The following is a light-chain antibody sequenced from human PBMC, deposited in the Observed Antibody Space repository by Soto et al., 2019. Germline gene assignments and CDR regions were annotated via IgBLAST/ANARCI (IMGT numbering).Light chain of an antibody. Sequence: QSALTQPASVSGSPGQSITISCTGTSSDVGGYNYVSWYQQNPGKAPKLMIYEVSNRPSGVSNRFSGSKSGNMASLTISGLQAEDEADYYCCSYAGSSTYVFGTGTKVTVL. CDR1: SSDVGGYNY. V-gene: IGLV2-14*01. CDR3: CSYAGSSTYV. CDR2: EVS. J-gene: IGLJ1*01.